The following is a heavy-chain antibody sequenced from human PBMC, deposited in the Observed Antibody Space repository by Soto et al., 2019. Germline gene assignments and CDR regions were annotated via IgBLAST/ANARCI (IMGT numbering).Heavy chain of an antibody. Sequence: ASVKVSCKASGYTFSSYAMHWVRQAPGQRLEWMGWINAGYGNTKSSQKFQDRVTISRDTSASTAYMELTSLRSEDTAVYYCASRYGYAPEYYYYGMDVWGQGTTVTVSS. D-gene: IGHD3-16*01. CDR3: ASRYGYAPEYYYYGMDV. CDR1: GYTFSSYA. J-gene: IGHJ6*02. V-gene: IGHV1-3*01. CDR2: INAGYGNT.